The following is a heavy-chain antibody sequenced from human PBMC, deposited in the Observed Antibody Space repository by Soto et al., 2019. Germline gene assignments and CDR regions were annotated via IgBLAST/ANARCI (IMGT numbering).Heavy chain of an antibody. CDR2: IHHSGST. D-gene: IGHD1-1*01. V-gene: IGHV4-4*02. Sequence: PSETLSVTCAVCGYSISRGYWWSWVRQPPGKGLEWFGEIHHSGSTSYNPSLKSRVTISVDKSKNQFSLNLDYVTAADTAVYYCARNGDYSMDVWAKGTTVTVSS. CDR3: ARNGDYSMDV. J-gene: IGHJ6*04. CDR1: GYSISRGYW.